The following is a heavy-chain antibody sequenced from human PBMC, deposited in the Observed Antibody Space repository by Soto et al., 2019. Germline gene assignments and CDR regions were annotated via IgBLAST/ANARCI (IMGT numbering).Heavy chain of an antibody. CDR1: GLSVGNNY. CDR3: ARGYWVQGYGAGTYFDY. D-gene: IGHD3-10*01. V-gene: IGHV3-66*01. J-gene: IGHJ4*02. CDR2: IYSGSTT. Sequence: EVQLVESGGGVVQPGGSLRLSCAASGLSVGNNYMSWVRQAPGKGLEWVSVIYSGSTTHYADSVKGRFSISRDSSRNTVYLQMNSLRVEDTAVYHCARGYWVQGYGAGTYFDYWSQGTLVTVSS.